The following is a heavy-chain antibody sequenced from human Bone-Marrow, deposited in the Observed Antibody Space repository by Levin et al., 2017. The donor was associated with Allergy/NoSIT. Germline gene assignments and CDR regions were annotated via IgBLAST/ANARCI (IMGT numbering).Heavy chain of an antibody. D-gene: IGHD3-22*01. V-gene: IGHV3-48*02. J-gene: IGHJ4*02. CDR1: GFTFRHYT. CDR2: ITSSGDST. Sequence: GGSLRLSCAASGFTFRHYTMNWVRQAPGKGLEWVSCITSSGDSTYYPPPLKGRFTISRDNAKNSLYLQLNRLRDEDTAMYYCARDPARGYYDSSGYSGDHWGQGTLVTVSS. CDR3: ARDPARGYYDSSGYSGDH.